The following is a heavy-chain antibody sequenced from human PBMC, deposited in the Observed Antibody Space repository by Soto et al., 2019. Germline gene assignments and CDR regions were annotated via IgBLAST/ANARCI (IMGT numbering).Heavy chain of an antibody. CDR3: ARDSTIFGRAFDI. J-gene: IGHJ3*02. V-gene: IGHV3-11*04. Sequence: GGSLRLSCAASGFTFSDYYMSWIRQAPGKGLEWVSYISSSGSTIYYADSVKGRFTISRDNSKNTLYLQMNSLRAEDTAVYYCARDSTIFGRAFDIWGQGTMVTVSS. D-gene: IGHD3-3*01. CDR1: GFTFSDYY. CDR2: ISSSGSTI.